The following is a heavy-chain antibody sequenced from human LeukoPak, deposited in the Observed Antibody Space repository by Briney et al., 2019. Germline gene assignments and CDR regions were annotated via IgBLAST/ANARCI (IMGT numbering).Heavy chain of an antibody. Sequence: SETLSLTCTVSGGSISSSSYYWGWIRQPPGTGLEWIGSIYYSGSTYQNPSLKSRVTISVDTSKNQFSLKLSSVTAADTAVYYCARQRYGSGSPRIDYFDYWGQGTLVTVSS. J-gene: IGHJ4*02. CDR2: IYYSGST. CDR3: ARQRYGSGSPRIDYFDY. V-gene: IGHV4-39*01. D-gene: IGHD3-10*01. CDR1: GGSISSSSYY.